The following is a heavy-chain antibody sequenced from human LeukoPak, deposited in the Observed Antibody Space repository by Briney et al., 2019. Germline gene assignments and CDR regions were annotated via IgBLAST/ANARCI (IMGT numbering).Heavy chain of an antibody. CDR1: GFTFSTYT. CDR3: AKDTETDYYDSSVPHFSGAFDI. D-gene: IGHD3-22*01. CDR2: ITTSSSYI. V-gene: IGHV3-21*04. J-gene: IGHJ3*02. Sequence: GGSLRLSCAASGFTFSTYTMNWVRQAPGKGLERVSSITTSSSYIYYADSVKGRFTISRDNAKNSLYLQMNSLRAEDTALYYCAKDTETDYYDSSVPHFSGAFDIWGQGTMVTVSS.